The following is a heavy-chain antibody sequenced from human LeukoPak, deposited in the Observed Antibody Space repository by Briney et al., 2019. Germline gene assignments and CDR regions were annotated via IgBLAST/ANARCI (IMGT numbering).Heavy chain of an antibody. CDR3: ARGTDYYYDSSGYFY. D-gene: IGHD3-22*01. CDR2: IYYSGST. J-gene: IGHJ4*02. Sequence: SETLSLTCTVSGGSISSYYWSWIRQPPGKGLEWIGYIYYSGSTNYNPSLKSRVTISVDTSKNQFSLKLSSVTAADTAVYYCARGTDYYYDSSGYFYWGQGTLVTVSS. V-gene: IGHV4-59*08. CDR1: GGSISSYY.